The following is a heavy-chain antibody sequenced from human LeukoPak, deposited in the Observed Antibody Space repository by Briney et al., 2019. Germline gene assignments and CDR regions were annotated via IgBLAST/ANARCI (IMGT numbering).Heavy chain of an antibody. D-gene: IGHD2-2*02. V-gene: IGHV4-61*02. CDR1: GGSISSRSYY. CDR2: IYTSGST. J-gene: IGHJ6*03. Sequence: SETLSLTCTVSGGSISSRSYYWSWIRQPAGKGLEWIGRIYTSGSTNYNPSLKSRVTMSVDTSKNQFSLKLSSVTAADTAVYYCARDLGCSSTSCYSYYYYYMDVWGKGTTVTISS. CDR3: ARDLGCSSTSCYSYYYYYMDV.